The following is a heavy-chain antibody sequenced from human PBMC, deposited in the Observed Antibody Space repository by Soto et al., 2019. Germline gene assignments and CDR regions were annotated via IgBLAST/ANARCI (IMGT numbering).Heavy chain of an antibody. D-gene: IGHD2-15*01. V-gene: IGHV4-31*03. CDR2: IYYSGST. CDR3: ARGSTVAAILFDY. J-gene: IGHJ4*02. CDR1: GDSISSGGYY. Sequence: QVQLQESGPGLVKPSQTLSLTCTVSGDSISSGGYYWSWIRQHPGKGLEWIGYIYYSGSTYYNPSPKDRVILTVDTSKNQFSLKLSSVTAADPAVYYCARGSTVAAILFDYWGQGTLVTVSS.